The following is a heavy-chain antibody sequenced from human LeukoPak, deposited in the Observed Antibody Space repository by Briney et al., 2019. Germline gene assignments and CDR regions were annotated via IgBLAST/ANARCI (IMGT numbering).Heavy chain of an antibody. CDR2: IRYDGSNK. CDR3: AKDLTMVRGVIIPNWFDP. J-gene: IGHJ5*02. Sequence: PGGSLRLSCAASGFTFSSYGMHWVRQAPGKGLEWVAFIRYDGSNKYYADSVKGRFTISRDNSKNTLYLQMNSLRAEDTAVYYCAKDLTMVRGVIIPNWFDPWGQGTLVTVSS. V-gene: IGHV3-30*02. CDR1: GFTFSSYG. D-gene: IGHD3-10*01.